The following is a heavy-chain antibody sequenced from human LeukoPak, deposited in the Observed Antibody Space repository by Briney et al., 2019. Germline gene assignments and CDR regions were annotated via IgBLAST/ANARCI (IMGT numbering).Heavy chain of an antibody. CDR3: VRQDVVVITAATYYYGMDV. J-gene: IGHJ6*02. Sequence: PSETLSLTCTVSGGSISSSSYYWGWIRQPPGKGLEWIGSIYYSGSTYYNPSLKSRVTISVDTSKNQFSLKLSSVTAADTAVYYCVRQDVVVITAATYYYGMDVWGQGTTVTVSS. CDR1: GGSISSSSYY. V-gene: IGHV4-39*01. CDR2: IYYSGST. D-gene: IGHD2-2*01.